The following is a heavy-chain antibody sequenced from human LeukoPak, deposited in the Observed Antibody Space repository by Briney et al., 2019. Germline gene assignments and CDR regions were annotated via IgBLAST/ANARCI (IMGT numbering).Heavy chain of an antibody. Sequence: GGSLRLSCAASGFTFSSYSMNWVRKAPGKGLEWVSSISSSSSYIYYADSVKGRFTISRDNAKNSLYLQMNSLRAEDTAVYYCAAFPGGTGDPRLVDYWGQGTLVTVSS. CDR3: AAFPGGTGDPRLVDY. CDR2: ISSSSSYI. V-gene: IGHV3-21*01. CDR1: GFTFSSYS. J-gene: IGHJ4*02. D-gene: IGHD7-27*01.